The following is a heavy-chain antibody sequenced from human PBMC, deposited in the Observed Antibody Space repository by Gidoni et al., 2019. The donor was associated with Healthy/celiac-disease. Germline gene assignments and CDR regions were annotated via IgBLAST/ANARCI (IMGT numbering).Heavy chain of an antibody. Sequence: QVQLQESGPGLVKPSQTLSLTCTVSGGSITRGSYYWSWIRQPAGKGLEWLGRIYTSGSTNYNPSLKSRVTISVDTSKNQFSLKLSSVTAADTAVYYCARERSYYGSGSYPDYWGQGTLVTVSS. CDR3: ARERSYYGSGSYPDY. CDR1: GGSITRGSYY. CDR2: IYTSGST. J-gene: IGHJ4*02. V-gene: IGHV4-61*02. D-gene: IGHD3-10*01.